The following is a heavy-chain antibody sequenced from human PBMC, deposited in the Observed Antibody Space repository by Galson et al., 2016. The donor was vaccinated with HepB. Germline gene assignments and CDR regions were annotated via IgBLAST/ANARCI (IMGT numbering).Heavy chain of an antibody. J-gene: IGHJ4*02. D-gene: IGHD3-10*01. CDR1: GYSFATYW. CDR2: IYPGESDI. CDR3: AIFYFDSGSYYNPDY. Sequence: KVSCKGSGYSFATYWIGWVRQMPGKGLEWMGLIYPGESDIRYSPSFEGQVTISVDKSISAAYLQWNSLKAADTAMYYCAIFYFDSGSYYNPDYWGQGTLVTVSS. V-gene: IGHV5-51*01.